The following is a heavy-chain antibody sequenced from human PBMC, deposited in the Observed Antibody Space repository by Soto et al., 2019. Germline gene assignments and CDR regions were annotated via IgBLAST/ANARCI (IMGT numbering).Heavy chain of an antibody. J-gene: IGHJ5*02. CDR2: ISSSSSYI. V-gene: IGHV3-21*01. CDR1: GFTFSSYS. Sequence: GSLRLSCAASGFTFSSYSMNWVRQAPGKGLEWVSSISSSSSYIYYADSVKGRFTISRDNAKNSLYLQMSNLRTEDTAMYYCTIVRVADSVLDHWGQGTLVTVSS. CDR3: TIVRVADSVLDH. D-gene: IGHD3-10*02.